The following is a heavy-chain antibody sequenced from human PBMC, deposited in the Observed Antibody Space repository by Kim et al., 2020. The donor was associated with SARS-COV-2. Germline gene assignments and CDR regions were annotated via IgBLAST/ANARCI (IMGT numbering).Heavy chain of an antibody. CDR2: INPNSGGT. CDR3: ARDMRQWLGKGVFDY. D-gene: IGHD6-19*01. J-gene: IGHJ4*02. V-gene: IGHV1-2*02. Sequence: ASVKVSCKASGYTFTGYYMHWVRQAPGQGLEWMGWINPNSGGTNDAQKFQGRVTMTRDTSISTAYMELSRLRSDDTAVYYCARDMRQWLGKGVFDYWGQGTLVTVSS. CDR1: GYTFTGYY.